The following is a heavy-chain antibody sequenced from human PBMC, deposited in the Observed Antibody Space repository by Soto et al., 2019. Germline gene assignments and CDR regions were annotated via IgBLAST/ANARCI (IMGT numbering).Heavy chain of an antibody. CDR2: IYYSGST. D-gene: IGHD3-16*02. CDR1: GGSISSYY. J-gene: IGHJ4*02. Sequence: PSETLSLTCTVSGGSISSYYWSWIRQPPGKGLEWIGYIYYSGSTNYNPSLKSRVTISVDTSKNQFSLKLSSVTAADTAVYYCARDRNDYVWGSYQYWGQGTLVTVSS. V-gene: IGHV4-59*01. CDR3: ARDRNDYVWGSYQY.